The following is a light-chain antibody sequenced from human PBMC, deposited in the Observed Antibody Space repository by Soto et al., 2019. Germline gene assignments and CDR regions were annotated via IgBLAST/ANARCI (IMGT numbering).Light chain of an antibody. CDR1: QTISSW. J-gene: IGKJ2*01. CDR3: QQYNSYSAT. Sequence: DIRMTQSPSTLSASVGDRVTITCRASQTISSWLAWYQQKPGKAPKLLIYKASTLETGVPSRFSGSGSGTEFTLTISSLQPDDFATYYCQQYNSYSATFGRGTKVDIK. CDR2: KAS. V-gene: IGKV1-5*03.